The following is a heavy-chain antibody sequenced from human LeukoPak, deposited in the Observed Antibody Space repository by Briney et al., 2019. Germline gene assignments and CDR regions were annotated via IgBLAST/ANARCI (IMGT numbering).Heavy chain of an antibody. D-gene: IGHD4-17*01. CDR3: ASSALTTVTGGY. J-gene: IGHJ4*02. Sequence: NPSETLSLTCAVYGGSFSGYYWSWIRQPPGKGLEWIGEINHSGSTNYNPSLKSRVTISVDTSKNQFSLKLSSVTAADTAVYYCASSALTTVTGGYWGQGTLVTVSS. CDR1: GGSFSGYY. V-gene: IGHV4-34*01. CDR2: INHSGST.